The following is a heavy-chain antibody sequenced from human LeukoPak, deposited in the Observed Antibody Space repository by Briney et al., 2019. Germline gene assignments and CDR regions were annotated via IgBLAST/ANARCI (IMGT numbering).Heavy chain of an antibody. CDR3: ARTSFHYSYGYGGGLYFDY. D-gene: IGHD5-18*01. J-gene: IGHJ4*02. V-gene: IGHV1-69*04. CDR1: GGTFSSYA. Sequence: SVQLSCKASGGTFSSYAISWVRQAPGQGLEWMGRIIPILGIANYAQKFQGRVTITADKSTSTAYMELSSLRSEDTAVYYCARTSFHYSYGYGGGLYFDYWGRGNLVTVSS. CDR2: IIPILGIA.